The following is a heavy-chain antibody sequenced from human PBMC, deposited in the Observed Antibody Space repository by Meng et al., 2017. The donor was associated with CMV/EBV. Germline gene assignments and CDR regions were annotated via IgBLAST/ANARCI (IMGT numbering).Heavy chain of an antibody. V-gene: IGHV3-7*01. D-gene: IGHD2-15*01. J-gene: IGHJ6*02. Sequence: GESLKISCAASGFTFSSYWMNWVRQAPGKGLEWVANIKQDGSEKYYVDSVKGRFTISRDNAKNSLYLQMNSLRAEDTAVYYCARDSGRGYCSGGSCYNPDWGQGTTVTVSS. CDR1: GFTFSSYW. CDR2: IKQDGSEK. CDR3: ARDSGRGYCSGGSCYNPD.